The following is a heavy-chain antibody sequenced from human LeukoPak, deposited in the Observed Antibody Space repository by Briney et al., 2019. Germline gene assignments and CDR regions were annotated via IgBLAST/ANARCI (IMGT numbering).Heavy chain of an antibody. V-gene: IGHV3-30*18. CDR1: GFTFSSYG. CDR2: ISYDGSNK. D-gene: IGHD6-19*01. Sequence: QSGRSLRLSCAASGFTFSSYGMHWVRQAPGKGLEWVAVISYDGSNKYYADSVKGRFTISRDNSKNTLYLQMNSLRAEDTAVYYCAKWPLDGYSSGWYYFDYWGREPWSPSPQ. J-gene: IGHJ4*02. CDR3: AKWPLDGYSSGWYYFDY.